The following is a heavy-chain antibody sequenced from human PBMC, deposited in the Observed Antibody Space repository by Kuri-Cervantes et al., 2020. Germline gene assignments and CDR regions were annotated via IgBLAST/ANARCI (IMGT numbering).Heavy chain of an antibody. Sequence: ASVKVSCKASGYTFTSYGISWVRQAPGQGLEWMGWISAYNGNTNRAQKLQGRVTMTTDTSTSTAYMELRSLRSDDTAVYYCARGVHDYSPGYYYYYMDVWGQGTTVTVSS. D-gene: IGHD4-11*01. CDR1: GYTFTSYG. V-gene: IGHV1-18*01. CDR2: ISAYNGNT. J-gene: IGHJ6*03. CDR3: ARGVHDYSPGYYYYYMDV.